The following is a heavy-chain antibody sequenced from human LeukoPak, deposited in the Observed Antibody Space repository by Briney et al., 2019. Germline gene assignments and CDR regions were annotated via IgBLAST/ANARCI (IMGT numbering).Heavy chain of an antibody. CDR1: GGSVSSGGYY. J-gene: IGHJ4*02. CDR2: IYYSGST. Sequence: SETLSLTCTVSGGSVSSGGYYWSWIRQPPGKGLEWIGYIYYSGSTNYNPSLKSRVTISVDTSKNQFSLMLTSVTAADTAVYYCARKDYGDYPFDYWGQGTLVTVSS. V-gene: IGHV4-61*08. D-gene: IGHD4-17*01. CDR3: ARKDYGDYPFDY.